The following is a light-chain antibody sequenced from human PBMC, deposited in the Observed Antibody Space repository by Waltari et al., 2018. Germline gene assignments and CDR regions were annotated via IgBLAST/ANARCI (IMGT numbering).Light chain of an antibody. V-gene: IGKV1-12*01. Sequence: DIQMTQSPSSLSASVGDTVTITCRASQSISSWLDWYQQKPGKAPKLLIYKASSLQSGVPSRFSGSGSGTEFTLTISSLQPEDFATYYCLHYSSGPWTFGQGTKVEFK. CDR2: KAS. J-gene: IGKJ1*01. CDR3: LHYSSGPWT. CDR1: QSISSW.